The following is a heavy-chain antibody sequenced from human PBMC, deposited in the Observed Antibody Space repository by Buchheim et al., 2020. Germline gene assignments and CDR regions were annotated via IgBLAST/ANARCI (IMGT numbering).Heavy chain of an antibody. CDR1: GGSISSGGYS. J-gene: IGHJ4*02. CDR3: ARRPKNYYGSGSYYKREFDY. V-gene: IGHV4-30-2*01. CDR2: IYHSGST. Sequence: QLQLQESGSGLVKPSQTLSLTCAVSGGSISSGGYSWSWIRQPPGQGLEWIGYIYHSGSTNYNPSLKSRVTISVDTSKHQFSLKLTSVTAADTAVYYCARRPKNYYGSGSYYKREFDYWGQGTL. D-gene: IGHD3-10*01.